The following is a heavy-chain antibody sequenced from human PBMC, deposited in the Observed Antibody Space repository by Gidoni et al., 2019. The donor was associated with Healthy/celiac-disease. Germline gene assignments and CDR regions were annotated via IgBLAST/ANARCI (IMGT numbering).Heavy chain of an antibody. CDR3: ARAAKYYDFWSGYYTP. V-gene: IGHV3-30-3*01. J-gene: IGHJ4*02. D-gene: IGHD3-3*01. CDR1: GSPFRSPA. Sequence: QVQLLVPGEGVVQPGWSLRLSCPAPGSPFRSPAMHWVRQAPGKGLELVAVISYDGGNKYCADSVKGRFTISRDKSKNTLYRQMNSLRAEDAAVYYCARAAKYYDFWSGYYTPWGQGTLVTVSS. CDR2: ISYDGGNK.